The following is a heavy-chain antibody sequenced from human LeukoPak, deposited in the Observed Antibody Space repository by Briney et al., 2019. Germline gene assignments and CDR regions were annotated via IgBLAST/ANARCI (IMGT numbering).Heavy chain of an antibody. CDR3: ARPYYDILTGYYNLDY. J-gene: IGHJ4*02. Sequence: ASVKVSCKASGYTFTGYYMHWVRQAPGQGLEWMGIINPSGGSTSYAQKFQGRVTMTRDTSTSTVYMELSSLRSEDTAVYYCARPYYDILTGYYNLDYWGQGTLVTVSS. CDR1: GYTFTGYY. CDR2: INPSGGST. V-gene: IGHV1-46*01. D-gene: IGHD3-9*01.